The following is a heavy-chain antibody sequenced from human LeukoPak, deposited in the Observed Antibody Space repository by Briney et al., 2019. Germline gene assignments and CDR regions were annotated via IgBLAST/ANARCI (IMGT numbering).Heavy chain of an antibody. J-gene: IGHJ4*02. Sequence: ASVKVSCKASGYTFTSYGVNWLRQAPGQGLEWMGWISGFSGNTDYAQKLQGRVTMTTDTSTSTAYMELRSLRSDDTAVYYCARVPTSIRYGWEDYWGQGTLVTVSS. CDR1: GYTFTSYG. CDR3: ARVPTSIRYGWEDY. CDR2: ISGFSGNT. V-gene: IGHV1-18*01. D-gene: IGHD5-18*01.